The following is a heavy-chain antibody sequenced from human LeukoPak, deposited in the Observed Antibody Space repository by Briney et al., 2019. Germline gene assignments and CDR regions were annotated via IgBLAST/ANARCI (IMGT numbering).Heavy chain of an antibody. J-gene: IGHJ5*02. D-gene: IGHD3-3*01. CDR3: ARDSLDYDFWSGRYNWFDP. CDR2: ISSSGSTI. CDR1: GFTFSSYE. Sequence: GGSLRLSCAASGFTFSSYEMNWVRQAPGKGLEWVSYISSSGSTIYYADSVKGRFTISRDNAKNSLYLQMDSLRAEDTAVYYCARDSLDYDFWSGRYNWFDPWGQGTQVPGSS. V-gene: IGHV3-48*03.